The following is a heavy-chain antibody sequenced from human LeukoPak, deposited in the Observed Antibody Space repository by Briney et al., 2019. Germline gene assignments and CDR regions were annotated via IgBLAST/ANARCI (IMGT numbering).Heavy chain of an antibody. J-gene: IGHJ4*02. CDR2: IRSKANTYAT. CDR3: AKDLGVTASGY. D-gene: IGHD1-14*01. CDR1: GFTFSGSA. V-gene: IGHV3-73*01. Sequence: PGGSLRLSCAASGFTFSGSAMHWVRQASGKGLEWVGRIRSKANTYATAYAASVKGRFTISRDDSKNAAYLQMNSLRAEDTAVYYCAKDLGVTASGYWGQGTLVTVSS.